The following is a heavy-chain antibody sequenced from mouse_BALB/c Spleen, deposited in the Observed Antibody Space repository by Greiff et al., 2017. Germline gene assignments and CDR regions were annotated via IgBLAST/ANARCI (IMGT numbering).Heavy chain of an antibody. CDR3: AKCRDGYYDY. CDR1: GYSFTSYY. D-gene: IGHD2-3*01. CDR2: IFPGSGNT. Sequence: QVQLQQSGPELVKPGASVKISCKSSGYSFTSYYIHWVKQRPGQGLEWIGCIFPGSGNTKYNEKFKGKATLTADKSSSTAYMQLSSLTSEDSAVYFCAKCRDGYYDYGGQGTTLTVSS. V-gene: IGHV1-66*01. J-gene: IGHJ2*01.